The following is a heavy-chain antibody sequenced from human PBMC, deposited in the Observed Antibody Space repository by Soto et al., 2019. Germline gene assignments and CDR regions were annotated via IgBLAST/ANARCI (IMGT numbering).Heavy chain of an antibody. Sequence: PSETLSLTCAVSGGSISSSNWWSWVRQPPGKGLEWIGEIYHSGSTNYNPSLKSRVTISVDKSENQFSLKLSSVTAADTAVYYCASGIRFLEWLSDAFDIWGQGTMVTVSS. CDR1: GGSISSSNW. V-gene: IGHV4-4*02. D-gene: IGHD3-3*01. CDR2: IYHSGST. CDR3: ASGIRFLEWLSDAFDI. J-gene: IGHJ3*02.